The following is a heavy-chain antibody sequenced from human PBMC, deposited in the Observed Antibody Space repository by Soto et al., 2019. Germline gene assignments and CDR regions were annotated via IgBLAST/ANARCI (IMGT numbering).Heavy chain of an antibody. CDR3: ARREIQGPIDY. Sequence: QVQLQESGPGLVKPSDTLSLTCAVSGYSISSSNWWGWIRQPPGKGLEWIGYMYYSGTTYYNPSLKSRVIMSVDTSTNQFSLKLTSVTAVDTAVYYCARREIQGPIDYWGQGTLVTVSS. J-gene: IGHJ4*02. CDR1: GYSISSSNW. CDR2: MYYSGTT. D-gene: IGHD1-26*01. V-gene: IGHV4-28*01.